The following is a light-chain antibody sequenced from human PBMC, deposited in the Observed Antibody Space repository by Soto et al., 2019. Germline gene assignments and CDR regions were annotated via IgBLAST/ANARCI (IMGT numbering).Light chain of an antibody. V-gene: IGKV3-20*01. CDR1: QSVSSSY. J-gene: IGKJ2*01. Sequence: EIVFKQYPGTLSLSPGERATLSCRASQSVSSSYLASYQQKPGQAPRLLIYGASSRATGIPDRFSGSGYGTEVTLTISRLEPEDFAVYYCQQYGNSPRYTFGQGTKLEIK. CDR2: GAS. CDR3: QQYGNSPRYT.